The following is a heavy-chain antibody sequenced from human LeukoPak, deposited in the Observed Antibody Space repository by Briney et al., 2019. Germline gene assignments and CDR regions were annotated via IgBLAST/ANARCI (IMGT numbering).Heavy chain of an antibody. CDR1: GFTFSTYA. V-gene: IGHV3-30*02. D-gene: IGHD3-22*01. CDR2: IRYDGSKK. CDR3: ARGQVYYDSSGYHFDY. Sequence: GGSLRLSCAASGFTFSTYAIHWVRQAPGKGLQWVAFIRYDGSKKTYGDSVKGRFTISRDNSKNTVYLQMNSLRAEDTAVYYCARGQVYYDSSGYHFDYWGQGTLVTVSS. J-gene: IGHJ4*02.